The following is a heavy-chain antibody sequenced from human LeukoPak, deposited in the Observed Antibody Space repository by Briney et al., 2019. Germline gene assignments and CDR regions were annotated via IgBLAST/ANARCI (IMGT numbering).Heavy chain of an antibody. CDR3: ARSRGTYDRAALSFYYYYMDV. CDR2: IYYSGST. Sequence: KASETLSLTCNVSGGSIRSYYWSWIRQPPGKGLEWIGYIYYSGSTNYNPSLKSRVTISVDTSKNQFSLKLSSVTAADTAVYYCARSRGTYDRAALSFYYYYMDVWGKGTTVTVSS. V-gene: IGHV4-59*01. J-gene: IGHJ6*03. CDR1: GGSIRSYY. D-gene: IGHD3-9*01.